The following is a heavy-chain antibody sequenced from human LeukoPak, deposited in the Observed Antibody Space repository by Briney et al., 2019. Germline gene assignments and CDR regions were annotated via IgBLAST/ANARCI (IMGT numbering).Heavy chain of an antibody. D-gene: IGHD3-22*01. CDR3: ARDLPHYYDSSGEGAYDI. V-gene: IGHV1-69*05. J-gene: IGHJ3*02. CDR2: IIPIFGTA. CDR1: GGTFSSYA. Sequence: GASVKVSCEASGGTFSSYAISWVRQAPGQGLEWMGGIIPIFGTANYAQKFQGRVTITTDESTSTAYMELSSRRSEDTAVYYCARDLPHYYDSSGEGAYDIWGQGTMVTVSS.